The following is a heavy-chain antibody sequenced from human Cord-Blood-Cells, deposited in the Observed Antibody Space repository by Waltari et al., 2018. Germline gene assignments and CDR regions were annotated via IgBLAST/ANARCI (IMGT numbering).Heavy chain of an antibody. J-gene: IGHJ3*02. CDR1: GYSIISGYY. CDR3: ARDLHCSSTSCYTDDAFDI. CDR2: IYHSGST. D-gene: IGHD2-2*02. Sequence: QVQLQESGPGLVKPSETLSLTCTVSGYSIISGYYWGWIRPPPGKGLEWIGSIYHSGSTYYNPSLKSRVTISVDTSKNQFSLKLSSVTAADTAVYYCARDLHCSSTSCYTDDAFDIWGQGTMVTVSS. V-gene: IGHV4-38-2*02.